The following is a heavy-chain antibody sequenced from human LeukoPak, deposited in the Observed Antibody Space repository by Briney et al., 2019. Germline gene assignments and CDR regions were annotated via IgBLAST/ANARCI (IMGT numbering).Heavy chain of an antibody. V-gene: IGHV1-69*05. Sequence: SAKVSCKASGDTFSSSAISWVRQAPGQGLEWMGGIIPIFGTTDYAQKFRGRITITTDESTSTAYMEISSLRSEDSAVYYCARGKDTSAYRALDSWGQGTLVTVSS. J-gene: IGHJ4*02. CDR2: IIPIFGTT. D-gene: IGHD3-22*01. CDR1: GDTFSSSA. CDR3: ARGKDTSAYRALDS.